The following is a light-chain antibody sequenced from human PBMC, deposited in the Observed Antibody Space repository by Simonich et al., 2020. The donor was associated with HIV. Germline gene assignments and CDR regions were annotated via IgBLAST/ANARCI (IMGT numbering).Light chain of an antibody. Sequence: QSALTQPASVSGSPGPSITISCTGTSTSVGSYNLFSWYQQHPGKAPKLMIYDGTKRPSGVSNRFSGSKSGNTASRTISGLQSDDEADYYCCSYAGSSTFVVFGGGTKLTVV. J-gene: IGLJ2*01. CDR2: DGT. CDR3: CSYAGSSTFVV. V-gene: IGLV2-23*01. CDR1: STSVGSYNL.